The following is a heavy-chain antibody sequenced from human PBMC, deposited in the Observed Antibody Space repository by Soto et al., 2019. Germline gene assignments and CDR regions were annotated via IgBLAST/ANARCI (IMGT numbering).Heavy chain of an antibody. D-gene: IGHD4-17*01. V-gene: IGHV1-58*01. CDR2: IVVGSGNT. Sequence: ASVKVSCKASGFTFTSSAVQWVRQARGQRLEWIGWIVVGSGNTNYAQKFQERVTITRDMSTSTAYMELSSLRSEDTAVYYCAADIEATVTFGLDYWGQGTLVTVSS. J-gene: IGHJ4*02. CDR3: AADIEATVTFGLDY. CDR1: GFTFTSSA.